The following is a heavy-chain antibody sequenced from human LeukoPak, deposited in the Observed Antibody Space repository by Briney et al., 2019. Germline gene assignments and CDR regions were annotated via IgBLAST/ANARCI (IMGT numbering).Heavy chain of an antibody. CDR3: ARDLNYGDDY. CDR2: INPNSGGT. CDR1: GYTFTDYY. Sequence: GASVKVSCKGSGYTFTDYYIHWVRQAPGQGLEWMGWINPNSGGTNYAQKFQGRVTMTRDTSINTAYMELSRLRSDDTAMYYCARDLNYGDDYWGQGTLVTVSS. V-gene: IGHV1-2*02. J-gene: IGHJ4*02. D-gene: IGHD4-17*01.